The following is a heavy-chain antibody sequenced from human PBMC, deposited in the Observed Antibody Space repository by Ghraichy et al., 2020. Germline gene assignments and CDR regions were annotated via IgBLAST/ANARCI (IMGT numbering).Heavy chain of an antibody. CDR1: GASISSYY. V-gene: IGHV4-4*07. CDR3: ARESKEGDPGDY. Sequence: SETLSLTCSVSGASISSYYWSWIRQSAGKGLEWIGRIHTRGGSNSNPSLKSRVNMSVDTSENQFSLNLRSVTAADTAVYYCARESKEGDPGDYWGQGTPVTVSS. CDR2: IHTRGGS. J-gene: IGHJ4*02.